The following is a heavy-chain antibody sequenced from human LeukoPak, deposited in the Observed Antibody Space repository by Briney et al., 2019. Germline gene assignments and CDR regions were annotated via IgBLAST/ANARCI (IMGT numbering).Heavy chain of an antibody. CDR2: IYSDGITT. CDR3: ARDCRGNPDY. Sequence: PGGSLRLSCAPSGLTISRDSMHWVRQAPGKGLVWVSRIYSDGITTHYADSVKGRFTISRDDAKNTVHLLMNSLRAEDTAVYYCARDCRGNPDYWGQGTLVTVSS. V-gene: IGHV3-74*01. CDR1: GLTISRDS. J-gene: IGHJ4*02. D-gene: IGHD1-14*01.